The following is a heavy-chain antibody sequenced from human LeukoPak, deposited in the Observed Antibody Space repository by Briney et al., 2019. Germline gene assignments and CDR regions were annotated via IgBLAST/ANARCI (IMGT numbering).Heavy chain of an antibody. CDR2: IAYRGST. CDR1: GGSISNSGGFY. J-gene: IGHJ4*02. V-gene: IGHV4-31*02. Sequence: PSQTLSLTCTVSGGSISNSGGFYWSWIRQHPGDGLEWVGFIAYRGSTYYNPSLKSRVSMSVDTSRSQFSLRLTSVTDEDTAVYYCARISQSTGAFYSWGPGTLVTVSS. CDR3: ARISQSTGAFYS. D-gene: IGHD2-8*02.